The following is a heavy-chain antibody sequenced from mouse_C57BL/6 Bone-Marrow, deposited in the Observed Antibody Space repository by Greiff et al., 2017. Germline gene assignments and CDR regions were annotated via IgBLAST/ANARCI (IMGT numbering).Heavy chain of an antibody. V-gene: IGHV5-6*01. CDR2: ISSGGSYS. D-gene: IGHD4-1*01. Sequence: EVQRVESGGDLVKPGGSLKLSCAASGFTFSSYGMSWVRQTPDKRLEWVATISSGGSYSYYPDSVKGRFTITSDNAKNTLYLQMSSLKSEDTAMYYCARHGWEGGVAYWGQGTLVTVSA. CDR1: GFTFSSYG. CDR3: ARHGWEGGVAY. J-gene: IGHJ3*01.